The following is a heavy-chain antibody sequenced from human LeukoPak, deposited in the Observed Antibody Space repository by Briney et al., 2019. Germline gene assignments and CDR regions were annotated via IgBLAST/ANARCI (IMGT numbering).Heavy chain of an antibody. CDR2: IYHSGST. CDR1: GSSISSSNW. J-gene: IGHJ4*02. V-gene: IGHV4-4*02. CDR3: ARSSADIIAAAVGLDY. Sequence: SETLPLTCTVSGSSISSSNWWRWVRQPPGKGLERIGEIYHSGSTNYNLSLKSRVTISVDKSKNQFSLKLRSVTAADTAVYYCARSSADIIAAAVGLDYWGQGTLVTVSS. D-gene: IGHD6-13*01.